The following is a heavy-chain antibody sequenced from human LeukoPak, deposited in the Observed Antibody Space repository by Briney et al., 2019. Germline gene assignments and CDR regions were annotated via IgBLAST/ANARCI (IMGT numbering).Heavy chain of an antibody. V-gene: IGHV1-2*02. J-gene: IGHJ6*02. Sequence: ASVKVSCKASGYTFTGYYMHWVRQAPGQGLEWMGWINPNSGGTNYAQKFQGRVTMTRDTSISTAYMELSRLRSDDTAVYCCARVGRSGWYYYGMDVWGQGTTVTVSS. CDR1: GYTFTGYY. D-gene: IGHD6-19*01. CDR3: ARVGRSGWYYYGMDV. CDR2: INPNSGGT.